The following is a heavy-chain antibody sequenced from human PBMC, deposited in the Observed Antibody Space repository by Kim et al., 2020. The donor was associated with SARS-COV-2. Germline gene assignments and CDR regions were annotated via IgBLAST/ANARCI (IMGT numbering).Heavy chain of an antibody. CDR3: ARLVSVHDT. Sequence: GGSLRLSCAASGFTFSHYWMTWVRQAPGKGLEWVAKINRDGSESYYVDSVKGRFTISRDNAKNSLYLQMNSLRTEDTAVYYCARLVSVHDTWGRWTLVTV. J-gene: IGHJ4*03. D-gene: IGHD3-9*01. CDR2: INRDGSES. CDR1: GFTFSHYW. V-gene: IGHV3-7*01.